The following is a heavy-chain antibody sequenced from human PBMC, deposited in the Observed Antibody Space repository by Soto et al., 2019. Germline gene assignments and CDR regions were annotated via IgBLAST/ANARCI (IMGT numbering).Heavy chain of an antibody. V-gene: IGHV5-10-1*01. CDR2: IDPSDSYT. Sequence: PGESLKISCKGSGYSFTSYWISWVRQMPGKGLEWMGRIDPSDSYTNYSPSFQGHDTISADKSISTAYLQWSSLKASDTAMYYCARHYHTYYYDSSGYSPLFDYWGQGTLVTVSS. CDR1: GYSFTSYW. D-gene: IGHD3-22*01. CDR3: ARHYHTYYYDSSGYSPLFDY. J-gene: IGHJ4*02.